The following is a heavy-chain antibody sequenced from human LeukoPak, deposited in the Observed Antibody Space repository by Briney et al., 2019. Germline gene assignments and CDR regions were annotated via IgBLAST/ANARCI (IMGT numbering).Heavy chain of an antibody. J-gene: IGHJ4*02. V-gene: IGHV3-48*03. D-gene: IGHD3-22*01. CDR1: GFTFSSYE. Sequence: GGSLRLSCAASGFTFSSYEMNWVRQAPGKGLEWVSYISSSGSTIYYADSVKGRFTISRDNAKNSLYLQMNSLRAEDTAVYYCARVSYYDSSGYEENPVFDYRGQGTLVTVSS. CDR3: ARVSYYDSSGYEENPVFDY. CDR2: ISSSGSTI.